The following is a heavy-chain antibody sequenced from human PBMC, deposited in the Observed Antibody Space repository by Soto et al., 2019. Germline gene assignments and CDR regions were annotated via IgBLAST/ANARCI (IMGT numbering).Heavy chain of an antibody. J-gene: IGHJ4*02. V-gene: IGHV3-23*01. CDR3: AKDRLGGNFDY. CDR2: ISGTGGST. Sequence: GVSLRLSCAASGFTFNNYAMNWVRQAPGKGLEWVATISGTGGSTYYADSVKGRFTISRDNSKNTLYLQMNSLRVEDTAVYYCAKDRLGGNFDYWGQGTQVPVSS. CDR1: GFTFNNYA.